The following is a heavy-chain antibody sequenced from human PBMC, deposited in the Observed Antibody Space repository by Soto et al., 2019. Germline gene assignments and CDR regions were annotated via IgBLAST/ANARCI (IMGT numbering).Heavy chain of an antibody. CDR2: IYWDDDK. CDR1: GFSLSTSGVG. CDR3: IQSRCGGDCLQSYASHYYYGMDV. V-gene: IGHV2-5*02. Sequence: QITLKESGPTLVKPTQTLTLTCTFSGFSLSTSGVGVGWIRQPPGKALEWLALIYWDDDKRYSPSLRSRLTINKDTSKNHVVLTMTNMDTVDTATYYCIQSRCGGDCLQSYASHYYYGMDVWGQGTTVTVSS. D-gene: IGHD2-21*02. J-gene: IGHJ6*02.